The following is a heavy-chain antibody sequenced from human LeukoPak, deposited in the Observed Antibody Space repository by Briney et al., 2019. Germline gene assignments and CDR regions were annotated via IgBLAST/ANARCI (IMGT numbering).Heavy chain of an antibody. Sequence: GGSLRLSCAGTRWTFSNYAMNWVRQAPGKGLEWVSSISSSSSYIYYADSVKGRFTISRDNAKNSLYLQMDSLRAEDTAVYYCARGQPMATSENWGQGTPVTVSS. V-gene: IGHV3-21*01. CDR2: ISSSSSYI. CDR3: ARGQPMATSEN. CDR1: RWTFSNYA. D-gene: IGHD5-24*01. J-gene: IGHJ4*02.